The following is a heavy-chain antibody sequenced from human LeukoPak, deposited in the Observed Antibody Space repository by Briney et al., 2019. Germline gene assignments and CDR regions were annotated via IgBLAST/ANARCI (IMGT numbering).Heavy chain of an antibody. V-gene: IGHV4-39*01. D-gene: IGHD3-22*01. J-gene: IGHJ4*02. Sequence: SETLSLTCTVSGGSISSSSYYWGWIRQPPGKGLDWIGSIYYSGSTYYNPSLKSRFTISVDTSKNQFSLKLSSATAADTAVYYCVNYYDSSDYQQPNHFDYWGQGTLVTVSS. CDR1: GGSISSSSYY. CDR3: VNYYDSSDYQQPNHFDY. CDR2: IYYSGST.